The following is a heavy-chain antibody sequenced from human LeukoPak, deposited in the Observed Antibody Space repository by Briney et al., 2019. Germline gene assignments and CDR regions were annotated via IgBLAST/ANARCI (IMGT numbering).Heavy chain of an antibody. CDR1: GGSFSGYY. Sequence: SETLSLTCAVYGGSFSGYYWSWIRQPAGKGLEWIGRIHTSGSTNYNPSLKSRVTMSVDTSKNQISLKLSSVTAAGTAVYYCARERYDTADEVLEYWGQGTLVTVSS. J-gene: IGHJ4*02. V-gene: IGHV4-4*07. D-gene: IGHD5-12*01. CDR2: IHTSGST. CDR3: ARERYDTADEVLEY.